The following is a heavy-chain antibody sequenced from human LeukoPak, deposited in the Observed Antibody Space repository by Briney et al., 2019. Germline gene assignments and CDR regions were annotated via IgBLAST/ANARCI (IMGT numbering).Heavy chain of an antibody. CDR1: GYTLTELS. Sequence: ASVNVSCKVSGYTLTELSMHGVGQSPVKGREWMGSFDPEDGETIYPQKFQGRVTMTEHTSTDTAYMELSSLTSEDTAVYYCATTSTAGLGYWGQGTLVTVSS. CDR3: ATTSTAGLGY. CDR2: FDPEDGET. V-gene: IGHV1-24*01. J-gene: IGHJ4*02. D-gene: IGHD6-13*01.